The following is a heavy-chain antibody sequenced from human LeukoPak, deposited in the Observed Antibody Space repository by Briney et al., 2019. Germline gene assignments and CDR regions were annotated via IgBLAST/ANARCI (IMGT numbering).Heavy chain of an antibody. J-gene: IGHJ6*03. V-gene: IGHV3-23*01. CDR2: ISGSGGST. CDR3: AKGYSSGRKFYYYMDV. CDR1: GFTFRSYG. D-gene: IGHD6-19*01. Sequence: GGTLRLSCAASGFTFRSYGMSGVRQAPGEGLEWVSAISGSGGSTYYADSVKGRFTSSRDNSKNTLYLQMNSLRAEHTAVYYCAKGYSSGRKFYYYMDVWGKGTTVTISS.